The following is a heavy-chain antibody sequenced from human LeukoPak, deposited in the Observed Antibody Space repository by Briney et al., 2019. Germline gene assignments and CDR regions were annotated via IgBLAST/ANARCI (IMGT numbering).Heavy chain of an antibody. Sequence: SETLSLTCTVSGGSISGSYWSWIRQPPGKGLEWIGFIFSSGSANYNPALKSRVIISADPSKNHFSLKLSTVTAADTAIYYCARGKIPFDYWGQGTLVIVSS. CDR1: GGSISGSY. CDR2: IFSSGSA. J-gene: IGHJ4*02. CDR3: ARGKIPFDY. V-gene: IGHV4-59*01. D-gene: IGHD2-2*02.